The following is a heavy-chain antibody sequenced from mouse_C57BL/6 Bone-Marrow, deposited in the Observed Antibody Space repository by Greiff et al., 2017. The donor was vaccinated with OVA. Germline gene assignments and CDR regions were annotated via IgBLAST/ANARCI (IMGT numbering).Heavy chain of an antibody. CDR1: GFTFSSYG. CDR3: AISHYDGSAWFAY. D-gene: IGHD1-1*01. V-gene: IGHV5-6*01. CDR2: ISSGGSDT. Sequence: EVKLMESGGELVKPGGSLKLSCAASGFTFSSYGMSWVRQTPDKRLEWVGTISSGGSDTNYTDNVKGRFTMSRDKATNTLYLQMSSLKSEDTAMYYSAISHYDGSAWFAYWGKGTLVTVSA. J-gene: IGHJ3*01.